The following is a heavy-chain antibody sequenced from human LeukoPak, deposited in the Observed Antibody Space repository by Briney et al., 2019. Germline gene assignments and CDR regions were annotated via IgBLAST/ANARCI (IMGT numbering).Heavy chain of an antibody. CDR1: GFTFSIYA. CDR2: ISGTGDTT. Sequence: AGGSLRLSCAASGFTFSIYAMSWVRQAPGKGLEWVSAISGTGDTTYYADSVKGRFTISRDNSKNTLYLQMNSLRAEDTAVYYCAKYYYGSGSYYKGLDYWGQGTLVTVSS. V-gene: IGHV3-23*01. D-gene: IGHD3-10*01. CDR3: AKYYYGSGSYYKGLDY. J-gene: IGHJ4*02.